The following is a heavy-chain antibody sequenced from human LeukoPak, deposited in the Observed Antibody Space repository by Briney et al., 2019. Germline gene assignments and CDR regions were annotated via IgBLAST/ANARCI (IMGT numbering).Heavy chain of an antibody. CDR3: ARETPYYYYGMDV. Sequence: GGSLRLSCAASGFTFSSYWMSWVRQAPGKGLEWVANIKQDGSEKYYVDSVKGRFTISRDNAKNSLYLQMKSLRAEDTAVYYCARETPYYYYGMDVWGQGTTVTVSS. J-gene: IGHJ6*02. V-gene: IGHV3-7*04. CDR2: IKQDGSEK. D-gene: IGHD2-15*01. CDR1: GFTFSSYW.